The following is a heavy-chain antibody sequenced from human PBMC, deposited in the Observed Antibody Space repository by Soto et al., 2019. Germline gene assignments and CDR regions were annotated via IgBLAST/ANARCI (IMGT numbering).Heavy chain of an antibody. CDR1: GGTFNTYG. Sequence: VHLVQSGAEVKKPGSSVKVSCKASGGTFNTYGITWVRQASGQGLEWMGGIIPISGTIKFAQKFQGRLTITPDESSSTVYMELSRLTSEDTAVYYCAYRERVDAFDVWGQGTVVTVSS. J-gene: IGHJ3*01. D-gene: IGHD1-26*01. CDR3: AYRERVDAFDV. V-gene: IGHV1-69*01. CDR2: IIPISGTI.